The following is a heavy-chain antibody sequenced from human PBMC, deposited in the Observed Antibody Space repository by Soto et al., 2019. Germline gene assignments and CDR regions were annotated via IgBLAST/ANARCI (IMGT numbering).Heavy chain of an antibody. Sequence: SETLSLTCTVSGGSISSYYWSWIRQPPGKGLEWIGYIYYSGSTNYNPSLKSRVTISVDTSKNQFSLKLSSVTAADTAVYYCARHYERRRLEWLLYDFKYYYGMDVWGQGTTVTVSS. CDR1: GGSISSYY. V-gene: IGHV4-59*08. CDR2: IYYSGST. J-gene: IGHJ6*02. D-gene: IGHD3-3*01. CDR3: ARHYERRRLEWLLYDFKYYYGMDV.